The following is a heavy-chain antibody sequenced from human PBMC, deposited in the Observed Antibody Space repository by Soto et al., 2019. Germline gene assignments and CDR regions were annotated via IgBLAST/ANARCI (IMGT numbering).Heavy chain of an antibody. Sequence: GESLKISCKGSGYSFTSYWIGWVRQAPGQGLEWMGWINPNSGGTNYAQKFQGRVTMTRDTSISTAYMELSRLRSDDTAVYYCARVNGRRTDYYCYGMDVWGQGTTVTVSS. V-gene: IGHV1-2*02. J-gene: IGHJ6*02. CDR3: ARVNGRRTDYYCYGMDV. CDR2: INPNSGGT. D-gene: IGHD1-1*01. CDR1: GYSFTSYW.